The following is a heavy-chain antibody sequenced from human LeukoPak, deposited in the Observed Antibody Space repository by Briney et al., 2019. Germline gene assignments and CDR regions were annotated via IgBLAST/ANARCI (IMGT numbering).Heavy chain of an antibody. Sequence: ASVKVSCKASGGTFSSYAISWVRQAPGQGLEWMGWISAYNGNTNYAQKLQGRVTMTTDTSTSTAYMELRSLRSDDTAVYYCASTNPDYYYYYGMDVWGQGTTVTVSS. V-gene: IGHV1-18*01. CDR3: ASTNPDYYYYYGMDV. J-gene: IGHJ6*02. CDR1: GGTFSSYA. D-gene: IGHD1-26*01. CDR2: ISAYNGNT.